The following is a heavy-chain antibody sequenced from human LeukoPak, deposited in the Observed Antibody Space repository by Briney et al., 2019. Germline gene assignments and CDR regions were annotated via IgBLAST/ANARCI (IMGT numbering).Heavy chain of an antibody. V-gene: IGHV1-69*06. CDR3: ARGSPGIAVAGAYYYYGMDV. CDR1: AGTFSSFA. Sequence: ASVKLSCKVAAGTFSSFAISCVRQAPEGGREWLGGIITIFATAIYGQKFQGRVTITADKSTSTAYMELSSLRSEDTAVYYCARGSPGIAVAGAYYYYGMDVWGQGTTVTVSS. D-gene: IGHD6-19*01. CDR2: IITIFATA. J-gene: IGHJ6*02.